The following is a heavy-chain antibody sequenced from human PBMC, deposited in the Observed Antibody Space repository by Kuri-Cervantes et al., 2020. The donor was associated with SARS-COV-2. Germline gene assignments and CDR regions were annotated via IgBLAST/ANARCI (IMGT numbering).Heavy chain of an antibody. CDR2: FYTSGST. CDR1: GGSISSYY. J-gene: IGHJ6*03. V-gene: IGHV4-4*07. Sequence: GSLRLSCTVSGGSISSYYWSWIRQLAGKGLEWIGRFYTSGSTNYNPSLKSRVTMSVDTSTNQFSLKLSSVTAADTAVYYCAGFYYYDSSGFVANYYYMDVWGKGTMVTVSS. CDR3: AGFYYYDSSGFVANYYYMDV. D-gene: IGHD3-22*01.